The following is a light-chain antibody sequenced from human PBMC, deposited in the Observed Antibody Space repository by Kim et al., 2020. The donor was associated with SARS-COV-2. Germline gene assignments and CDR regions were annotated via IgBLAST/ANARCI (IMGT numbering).Light chain of an antibody. CDR1: QSVNTN. CDR2: GAS. CDR3: HQYNHWYT. J-gene: IGKJ2*01. V-gene: IGKV3-15*01. Sequence: LSVSPGERATLSCRASQSVNTNLAWYQQKPGQAPRLLIYGASTRATGIPARFSGSGSGTEFTLTISSLQSEDFALYYCHQYNHWYTFGQGTKLEIK.